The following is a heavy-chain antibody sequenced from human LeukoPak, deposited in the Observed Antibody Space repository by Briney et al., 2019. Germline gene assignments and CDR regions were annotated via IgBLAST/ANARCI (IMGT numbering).Heavy chain of an antibody. Sequence: PSETLSLTCTVSGGSISSGGYYWSWIRQHPGKGLEWIGYIYYSGSTNYNPSLKSRVTMSVDTSKNQFSLKLSSVTAADTAVYYCARDNPTVTYDYWGQGTLVTVSS. J-gene: IGHJ4*02. D-gene: IGHD4-17*01. CDR2: IYYSGST. V-gene: IGHV4-61*08. CDR1: GGSISSGGYY. CDR3: ARDNPTVTYDY.